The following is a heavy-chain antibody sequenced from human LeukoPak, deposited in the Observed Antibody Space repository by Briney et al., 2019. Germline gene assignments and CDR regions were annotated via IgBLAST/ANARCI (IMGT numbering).Heavy chain of an antibody. D-gene: IGHD5-18*01. CDR1: GGSIRSYY. Sequence: SETLSLTCTVSGGSIRSYYWSWIRQPPGKGLEWIGYLYYSGSTNYNPSLKSRVTISVDTSKNQVSLKLTSVTAADTAVYYCARPQTPMAAYDALDIWGQGAMVTVSS. CDR2: LYYSGST. V-gene: IGHV4-59*08. CDR3: ARPQTPMAAYDALDI. J-gene: IGHJ3*02.